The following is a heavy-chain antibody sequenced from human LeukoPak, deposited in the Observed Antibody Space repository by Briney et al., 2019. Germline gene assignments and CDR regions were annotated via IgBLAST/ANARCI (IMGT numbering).Heavy chain of an antibody. D-gene: IGHD3-10*01. V-gene: IGHV4-59*01. J-gene: IGHJ4*02. Sequence: SETLSLTCTVSGGSISSYYWSWIRQPPGKGLEWIGYIYYSGSTYHNPSLKSRVTISIDTSKNQFSLKLSSVTAADTAVYYCARNSGGLVPRQYYFDNWGQGTLVTVSS. CDR1: GGSISSYY. CDR3: ARNSGGLVPRQYYFDN. CDR2: IYYSGST.